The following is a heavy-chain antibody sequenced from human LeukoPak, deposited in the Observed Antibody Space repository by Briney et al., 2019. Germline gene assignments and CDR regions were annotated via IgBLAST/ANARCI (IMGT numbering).Heavy chain of an antibody. Sequence: GGSLRLSCAASGFTFSSYSMNWVRQAPGKGLEWVSSISSSSSYIYYADSVKGRFTITRDNAKNSLYLQMNSLRAEDTAVYYCARDNDLLRYFDWPLDYWGQGTLVTVSS. CDR2: ISSSSSYI. CDR3: ARDNDLLRYFDWPLDY. D-gene: IGHD3-9*01. CDR1: GFTFSSYS. J-gene: IGHJ4*02. V-gene: IGHV3-21*01.